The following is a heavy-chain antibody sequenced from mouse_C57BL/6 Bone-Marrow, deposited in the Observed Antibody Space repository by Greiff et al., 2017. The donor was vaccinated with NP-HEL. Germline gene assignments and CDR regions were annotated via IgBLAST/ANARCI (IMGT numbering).Heavy chain of an antibody. J-gene: IGHJ3*01. CDR2: ISDGGSYT. CDR1: GFTFSSYA. CDR3: ARDEGLQAWFAY. V-gene: IGHV5-4*01. Sequence: EVKLVESGGGLVKPGGSLKLSCAASGFTFSSYAMSWVRQTPDKRLEWVATISDGGSYTYYPDNVKGRFTISRDNAKNNLYLQMSHLKSEDTAMYYCARDEGLQAWFAYWGQGTLVTVSA. D-gene: IGHD2-4*01.